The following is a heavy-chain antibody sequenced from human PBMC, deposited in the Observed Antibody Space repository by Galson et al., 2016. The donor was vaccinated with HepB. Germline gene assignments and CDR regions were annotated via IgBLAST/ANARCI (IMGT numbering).Heavy chain of an antibody. V-gene: IGHV3-49*03. J-gene: IGHJ4*02. CDR2: IRSQAYGGTA. D-gene: IGHD3-10*01. Sequence: SLRLSCAGPGFIFGDYGMSWFRQAPGKGLEWVGFIRSQAYGGTAEYAASVEGRFTISRDDSKSIAYLQMNSLKIEDTAVYYCTRDGVVLWLGEFDYWGQGTPVTVSS. CDR3: TRDGVVLWLGEFDY. CDR1: GFIFGDYG.